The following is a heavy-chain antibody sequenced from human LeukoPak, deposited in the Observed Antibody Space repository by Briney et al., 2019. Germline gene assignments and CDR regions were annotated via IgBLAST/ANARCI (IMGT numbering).Heavy chain of an antibody. CDR3: ARRDCSSTSCYGYYYGMDV. J-gene: IGHJ6*02. D-gene: IGHD2-2*01. V-gene: IGHV3-21*01. Sequence: GGSLRLSCAASGFTFSNYSMNWVRQAPGKGLEWVSSISSSSSYIYYADSVKGRFTISRDNAKNPLYLQMNSLRAEDTAVYYCARRDCSSTSCYGYYYGMDVWGQGTTVTVSS. CDR2: ISSSSSYI. CDR1: GFTFSNYS.